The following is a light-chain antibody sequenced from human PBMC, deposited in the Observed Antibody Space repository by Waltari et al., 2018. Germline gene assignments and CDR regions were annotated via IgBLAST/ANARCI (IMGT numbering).Light chain of an antibody. V-gene: IGLV3-25*03. Sequence: SYELTQSPSPSVSPGQTATITCSGDALPTAYVYWYQQKPGQAPVLIIYKDEERPPGIPERFSGSSSGTTATLTISGVQAEDEADYYCQSADSSGTYYVFAAGTKVTVL. J-gene: IGLJ1*01. CDR1: ALPTAY. CDR3: QSADSSGTYYV. CDR2: KDE.